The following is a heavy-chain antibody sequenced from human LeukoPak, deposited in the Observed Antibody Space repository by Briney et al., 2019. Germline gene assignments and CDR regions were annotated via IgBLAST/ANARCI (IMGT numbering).Heavy chain of an antibody. J-gene: IGHJ6*03. Sequence: ASVKVSCKASGGTFSSYAISWVRQAPGQGLEWMGGIIPIFGTANYAQKFQGRVTITADKSTSTAYMELSSLRSEDTALYYCARGAVEYCSGGSCSLVYYYYYMDVWGKGTTVTVSS. D-gene: IGHD2-15*01. CDR2: IIPIFGTA. CDR3: ARGAVEYCSGGSCSLVYYYYYMDV. CDR1: GGTFSSYA. V-gene: IGHV1-69*06.